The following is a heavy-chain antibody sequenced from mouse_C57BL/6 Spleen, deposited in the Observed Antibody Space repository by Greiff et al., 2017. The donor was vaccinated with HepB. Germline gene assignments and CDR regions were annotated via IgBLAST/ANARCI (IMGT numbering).Heavy chain of an antibody. CDR3: ARAITTVVATRYFDV. CDR2: ISSGSSTI. CDR1: GFTFSDYG. Sequence: EVQGVESGGGLVKPGGSLKLSCAASGFTFSDYGMHWVRQAPEKGLEWVAYISSGSSTIYYADTVKGRFTISRDNAKNTLFLQMTSLRSEDTAMYYCARAITTVVATRYFDVWGTGTTVTVSS. V-gene: IGHV5-17*01. D-gene: IGHD1-1*01. J-gene: IGHJ1*03.